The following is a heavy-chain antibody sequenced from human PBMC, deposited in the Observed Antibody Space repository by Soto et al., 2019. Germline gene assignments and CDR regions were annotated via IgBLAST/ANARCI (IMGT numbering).Heavy chain of an antibody. J-gene: IGHJ4*02. V-gene: IGHV3-30*03. D-gene: IGHD6-6*01. CDR3: AVISSSPGNFDY. Sequence: QVQLVESGGGVVQPGRSLRLSCAASGFTFSSYGMHWVRQAPGKGLEWVAVISYDGSNKYYADSVKGRFTISRDNSKNTLYLQMNSLRAEDTAVYYCAVISSSPGNFDYWGQGTLVTVSS. CDR2: ISYDGSNK. CDR1: GFTFSSYG.